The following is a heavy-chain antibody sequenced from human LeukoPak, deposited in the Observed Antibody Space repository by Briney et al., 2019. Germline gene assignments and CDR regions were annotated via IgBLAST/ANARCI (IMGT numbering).Heavy chain of an antibody. Sequence: APVEGFFQASGYPFTSYSINWVRPAPGPGGEWMGWINTNTGNPTYAQGFTGRFVFSLDTSVSTAYLQISSLKAEDTAVYYCARGGTKADYWGQGTLVTVSS. CDR2: INTNTGNP. V-gene: IGHV7-4-1*02. CDR3: ARGGTKADY. D-gene: IGHD1-1*01. CDR1: GYPFTSYS. J-gene: IGHJ4*02.